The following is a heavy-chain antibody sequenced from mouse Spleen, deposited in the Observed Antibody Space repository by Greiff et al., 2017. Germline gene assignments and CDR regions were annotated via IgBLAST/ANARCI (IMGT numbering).Heavy chain of an antibody. CDR1: GFNIKDYY. J-gene: IGHJ2*01. CDR2: IDPEDGDT. Sequence: EVQLQQSGAELVRPGASVKLSCTASGFNIKDYYMHWVQQRPEQGLEWIGRIDPEDGDTEYAPKFQGKATMTADTSSNTAYLQLSSLTSEDTAVYYCTTGGYDNYYFDYWGQGTTLTVSS. CDR3: TTGGYDNYYFDY. D-gene: IGHD2-14*01. V-gene: IGHV14-1*01.